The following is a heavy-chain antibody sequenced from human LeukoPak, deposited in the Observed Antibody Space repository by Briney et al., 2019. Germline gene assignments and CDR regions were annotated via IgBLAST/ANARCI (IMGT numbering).Heavy chain of an antibody. J-gene: IGHJ4*02. CDR3: AKDSLTWIQLWFFDY. CDR1: GFTFRGFS. D-gene: IGHD5-18*01. Sequence: GGSLRLSCAASGFTFRGFSMNWVRQAPGKGLEWVSSISSRSSYIYYADSVKGRFTISRDNSKNTLYLQMNSLRAEDTAVYYCAKDSLTWIQLWFFDYWGQGTLVTVSS. CDR2: ISSRSSYI. V-gene: IGHV3-21*04.